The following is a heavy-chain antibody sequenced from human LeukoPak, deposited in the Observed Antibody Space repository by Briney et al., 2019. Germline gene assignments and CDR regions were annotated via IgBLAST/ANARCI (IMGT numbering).Heavy chain of an antibody. Sequence: SETLSLTRTVSVGSISSYYWSWIRQPAGKGLEWIGRIYTSGSTNYNPSLKSRVTTSVDTSKNQFSLKLSSVTAADTAVYYCARVQAAVADPDYYYYGMDVWGQGTTVTVSS. J-gene: IGHJ6*02. D-gene: IGHD6-19*01. CDR3: ARVQAAVADPDYYYYGMDV. V-gene: IGHV4-4*07. CDR2: IYTSGST. CDR1: VGSISSYY.